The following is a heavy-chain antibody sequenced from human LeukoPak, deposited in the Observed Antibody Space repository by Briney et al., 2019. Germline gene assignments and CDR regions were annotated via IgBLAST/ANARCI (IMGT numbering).Heavy chain of an antibody. CDR2: IIPIFGTA. CDR1: GGTFSSYA. D-gene: IGHD2-8*01. J-gene: IGHJ6*02. Sequence: SVKVSCKASGGTFSSYAISWVRQAPGQGLEWMGGIIPIFGTANYAQKFQGRVTITADGSTSTAYMELSSLRSEDTAVYYCAVPLGYCTNGVCSPYYYYGMDVWGQGTTVTVSS. CDR3: AVPLGYCTNGVCSPYYYYGMDV. V-gene: IGHV1-69*13.